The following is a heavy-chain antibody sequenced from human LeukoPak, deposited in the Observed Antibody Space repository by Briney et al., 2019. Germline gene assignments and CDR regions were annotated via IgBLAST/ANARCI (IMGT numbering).Heavy chain of an antibody. Sequence: ASVKVSCKASGYTFIDYDMNCVRQAPGQGLEWIGWINPNSGGTHYAQNFQDRVTMTRDTSISTAYMEVSRLTSDDTAVYYCARTLTTAACDFWGQGTLVTVSS. CDR2: INPNSGGT. CDR3: ARTLTTAACDF. J-gene: IGHJ4*02. V-gene: IGHV1-2*02. CDR1: GYTFIDYD. D-gene: IGHD4-17*01.